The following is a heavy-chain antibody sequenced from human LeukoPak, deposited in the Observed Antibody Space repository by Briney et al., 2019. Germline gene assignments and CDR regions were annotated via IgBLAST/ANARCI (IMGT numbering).Heavy chain of an antibody. CDR2: MNPNRGNT. CDR3: AREPVSSGWYLRAFDS. V-gene: IGHV1-8*01. D-gene: IGHD6-19*01. J-gene: IGHJ4*02. Sequence: GASVKVSCKASGYTFTSYDINWVRQATGQGLEWMGWMNPNRGNTGYAQKFQGKVTMTRNTSISTAYMELSRLRSDDTAVYYCAREPVSSGWYLRAFDSWGQGTLVTVSS. CDR1: GYTFTSYD.